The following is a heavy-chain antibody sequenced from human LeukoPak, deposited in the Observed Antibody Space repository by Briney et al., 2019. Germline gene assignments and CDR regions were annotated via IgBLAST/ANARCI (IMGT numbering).Heavy chain of an antibody. V-gene: IGHV4-59*12. Sequence: PSETLSLTCTVSGGSISSYYWSWIRQPPGKGLEWIGYIYYSGSTNYNPSLKSRVTISVDTSKNQFSLKLSSVTAADTAVYYCARTSGYCSSTSCFNWFDPWGQGTLVTVSS. CDR1: GGSISSYY. CDR3: ARTSGYCSSTSCFNWFDP. CDR2: IYYSGST. D-gene: IGHD2-2*01. J-gene: IGHJ5*02.